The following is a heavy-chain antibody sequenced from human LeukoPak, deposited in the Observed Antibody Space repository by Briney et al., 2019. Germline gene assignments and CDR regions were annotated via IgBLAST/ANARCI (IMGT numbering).Heavy chain of an antibody. CDR2: IYSGGST. J-gene: IGHJ6*03. Sequence: GGSLRLSCAASGFTFSTYNMNWVRQAPGKGLEWVSVIYSGGSTYYADSVKGRFTISRDNSKNTLYLQMNSLRAEDTAVYYCATTVVTPYYYYYMDVWGKGTTVTVSS. CDR3: ATTVVTPYYYYYMDV. CDR1: GFTFSTYN. V-gene: IGHV3-53*01. D-gene: IGHD4-23*01.